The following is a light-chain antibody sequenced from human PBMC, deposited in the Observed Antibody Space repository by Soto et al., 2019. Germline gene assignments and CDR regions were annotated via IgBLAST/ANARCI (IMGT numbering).Light chain of an antibody. J-gene: IGLJ2*01. CDR3: QTWGTGIQV. CDR1: SGRSSFA. CDR2: LNSDGSH. Sequence: QSVLTQSPSASASLGASVKLTCTLSSGRSSFAIAWHQQQPEKGPRYLMRLNSDGSHNKGDGIPDRFSGSSSGAERYLTISSLQSEDEADYYCQTWGTGIQVFGGGTKLTVL. V-gene: IGLV4-69*01.